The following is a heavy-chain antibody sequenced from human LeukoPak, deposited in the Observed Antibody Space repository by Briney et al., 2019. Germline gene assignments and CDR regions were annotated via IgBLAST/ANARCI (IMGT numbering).Heavy chain of an antibody. D-gene: IGHD3-10*01. CDR1: GFTFSSYA. J-gene: IGHJ4*02. V-gene: IGHV3-23*01. Sequence: GGSLRLSCAASGFTFSSYAMSWVRQAPGKGLEWVSAISGSGGSTYYADSVKGRFTISRDNPKNSLYLQMNSLRAEDTAVYYCARVRFGDNVDYWGQGTLVTVSS. CDR2: ISGSGGST. CDR3: ARVRFGDNVDY.